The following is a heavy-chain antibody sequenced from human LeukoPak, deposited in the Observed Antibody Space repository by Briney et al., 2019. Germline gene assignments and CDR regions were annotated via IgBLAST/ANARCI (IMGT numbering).Heavy chain of an antibody. J-gene: IGHJ5*02. CDR1: GYIFTTYY. V-gene: IGHV1-2*02. Sequence: ASVKVSCKASGYIFTTYYMHWVRQAPGQGLEWMGWINPYSGGTNYAQKFQGRVTMTRDTSISTAYMELSRLISDDTAVYYCARDGQYSSSSDWFDHWGQGTLVTVSS. CDR2: INPYSGGT. CDR3: ARDGQYSSSSDWFDH. D-gene: IGHD6-13*01.